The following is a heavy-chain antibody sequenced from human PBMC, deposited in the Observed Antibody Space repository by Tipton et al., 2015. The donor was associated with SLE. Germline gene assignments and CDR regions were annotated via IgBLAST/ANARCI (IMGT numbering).Heavy chain of an antibody. D-gene: IGHD3-10*01. CDR3: ATGSGAFLGMDV. CDR1: GASISSSDW. CDR2: VYHSGST. V-gene: IGHV4-4*02. J-gene: IGHJ6*02. Sequence: TLSLTCAVSGASISSSDWWTWVRQPPGKGLEWIGEVYHSGSTNYSPSLKSRVTISVDKSKNQFSLKLSSVTAADTAVYYCATGSGAFLGMDVWGQGTTVTVSS.